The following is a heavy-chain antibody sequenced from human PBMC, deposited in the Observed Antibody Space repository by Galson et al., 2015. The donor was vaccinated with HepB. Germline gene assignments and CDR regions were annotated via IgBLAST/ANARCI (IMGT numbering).Heavy chain of an antibody. CDR1: GFTFSSYG. V-gene: IGHV3-30*02. D-gene: IGHD3-10*01. CDR3: AKDQGSRYYGSGSYFDY. CDR2: IRYDGSNK. J-gene: IGHJ4*02. Sequence: SLRLSCAASGFTFSSYGMHWVRQAPGKGLEWVAIIRYDGSNKYYADSVKGRFTISGDNSKNTLYLQMNSLRAEDTAVYYCAKDQGSRYYGSGSYFDYWGQGTLVTVSS.